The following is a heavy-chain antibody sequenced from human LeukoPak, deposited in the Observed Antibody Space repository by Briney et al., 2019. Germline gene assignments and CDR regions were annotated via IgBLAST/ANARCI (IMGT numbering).Heavy chain of an antibody. J-gene: IGHJ4*02. Sequence: GRSLRLSCAASGFTFSSYGMHWVRQAPGKGLEWVAVISYDGSNKYYADSVKGRFTISRDNSKNSLYLQMNSLRAEDTAVYYCARDKCSSTSCSFDYWGQGTLVTVSS. CDR3: ARDKCSSTSCSFDY. CDR2: ISYDGSNK. CDR1: GFTFSSYG. V-gene: IGHV3-30*03. D-gene: IGHD2-2*01.